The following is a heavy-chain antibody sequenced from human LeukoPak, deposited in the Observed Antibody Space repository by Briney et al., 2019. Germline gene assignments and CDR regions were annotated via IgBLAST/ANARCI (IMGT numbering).Heavy chain of an antibody. D-gene: IGHD3-10*01. CDR3: ARDAGSQFRWFDP. CDR1: GFTFSTYS. V-gene: IGHV3-48*02. CDR2: IRSSGSTT. J-gene: IGHJ5*02. Sequence: GGSLRLSCTASGFTFSTYSMIWVRQAPGKGLEWVSYIRSSGSTTYYADSVQGRFTISRDDAESSLYLQMNSLRDEDTAVYYCARDAGSQFRWFDPWGQGTLVTVFS.